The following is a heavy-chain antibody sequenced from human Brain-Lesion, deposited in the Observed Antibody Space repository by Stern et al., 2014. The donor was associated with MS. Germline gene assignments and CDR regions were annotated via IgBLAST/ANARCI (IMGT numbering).Heavy chain of an antibody. CDR1: GGSISSSSYY. Sequence: QVQLQESGPGLVKPSETLSLTCTVSGGSISSSSYYWGWIRQPPGKGLEWIGSIYYRGSTYYNPSLKSRVTLSMDTSQNQFSPRLSCVTAADTAVYFCAKLWLGELPESPFDYWGQGTLVTVSS. D-gene: IGHD3-10*01. CDR3: AKLWLGELPESPFDY. CDR2: IYYRGST. V-gene: IGHV4-39*01. J-gene: IGHJ4*02.